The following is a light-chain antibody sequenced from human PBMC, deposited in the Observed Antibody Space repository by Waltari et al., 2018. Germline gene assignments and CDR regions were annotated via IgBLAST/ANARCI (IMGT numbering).Light chain of an antibody. J-gene: IGLJ2*01. CDR1: SGHSTYP. CDR3: QTWGLGIVI. V-gene: IGLV4-69*01. Sequence: QLVLTQSPSASASLGASVNLTCTLSSGHSTYPIAWHQQQPEKGPRYLMKVNSDGSHTKGDGIPDRFSGSSSGAERYLTISGLQSDDGADYYCQTWGLGIVIFGGGTKLTVL. CDR2: VNSDGSH.